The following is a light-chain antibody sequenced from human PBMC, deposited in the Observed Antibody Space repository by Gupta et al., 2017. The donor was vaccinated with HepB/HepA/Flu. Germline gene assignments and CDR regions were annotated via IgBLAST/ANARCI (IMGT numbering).Light chain of an antibody. V-gene: IGKV1-39*01. J-gene: IGKJ1*01. CDR3: QQSYAYLPT. Sequence: DFQMTQSPSSLSPSVGDRVTITCRASQSIANDLNWYQQKPGKAPSLLIYTTSILQSGVPSRFSGSGSGTDFTLTIRSLKTEDVATYYCQQSYAYLPTFGQGTXVEIK. CDR1: QSIAND. CDR2: TTS.